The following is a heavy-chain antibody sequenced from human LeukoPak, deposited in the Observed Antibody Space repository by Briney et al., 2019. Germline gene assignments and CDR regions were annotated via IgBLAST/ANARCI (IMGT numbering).Heavy chain of an antibody. Sequence: PSETLSLTCTVSGDSISSYYWSWIRQPAGKGLEWIGRIYTSGSTNYNPSLKSRVTMSVDTSKNQFSLKLSSVTAADTAVYYCAREGVYYYGSGSPIDYWGQGTLVTVSS. J-gene: IGHJ4*02. V-gene: IGHV4-4*07. CDR2: IYTSGST. CDR3: AREGVYYYGSGSPIDY. CDR1: GDSISSYY. D-gene: IGHD3-10*01.